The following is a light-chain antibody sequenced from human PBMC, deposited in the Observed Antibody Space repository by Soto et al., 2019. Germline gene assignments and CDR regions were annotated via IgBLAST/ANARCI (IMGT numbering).Light chain of an antibody. CDR3: SSYAGNNNFV. CDR1: SSDVGNYNY. Sequence: QSVLTQPPSASRAPGQSVTISCTGTSSDVGNYNYVSLYQQHPGKAPKLMIYEVTKRPSGVPDRFSGSKSGNTASLTVSGLQAEDETDYYCSSYAGNNNFVFGTGTKVTDL. CDR2: EVT. J-gene: IGLJ1*01. V-gene: IGLV2-8*01.